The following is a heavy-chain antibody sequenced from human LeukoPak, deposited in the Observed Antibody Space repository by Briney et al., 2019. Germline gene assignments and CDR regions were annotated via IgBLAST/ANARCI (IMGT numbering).Heavy chain of an antibody. V-gene: IGHV1-69*13. Sequence: ASVKVSCKASGGTFSSYAISWVRQAPGQGLEWMGGITPIFGTANYAQKFQGRVTITADESTSTAYMELSSLRSEDTAVYYCARAYDYVWGSYRYMEDYYYGMDVWGQGTTVTVSS. CDR3: ARAYDYVWGSYRYMEDYYYGMDV. D-gene: IGHD3-16*02. CDR1: GGTFSSYA. CDR2: ITPIFGTA. J-gene: IGHJ6*02.